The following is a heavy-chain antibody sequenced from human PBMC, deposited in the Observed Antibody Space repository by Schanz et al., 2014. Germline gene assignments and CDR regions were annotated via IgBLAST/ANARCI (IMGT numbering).Heavy chain of an antibody. V-gene: IGHV3-23*01. J-gene: IGHJ4*02. CDR1: GFTFNSYA. Sequence: EVQLLESGGGLVQPGESLRVSCAASGFTFNSYAMSWVRQAPGRGLEWVSGISHSGGSTYYADSVKGRFTISRDNSKNTLYLQMNSLRAEDTAVYYCAKQIHYDILTVTRNWGQGTLVTVSS. D-gene: IGHD3-9*01. CDR2: ISHSGGST. CDR3: AKQIHYDILTVTRN.